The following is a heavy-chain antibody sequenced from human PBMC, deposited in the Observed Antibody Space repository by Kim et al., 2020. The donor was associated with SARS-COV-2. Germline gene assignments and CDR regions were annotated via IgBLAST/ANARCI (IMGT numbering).Heavy chain of an antibody. CDR3: ARHAVAGATGYWFDP. J-gene: IGHJ5*02. Sequence: SETLSLTCTVSSGSISSSSYYWGWIRQPPGKGLEWIGSIYYSGSTYYNPSLKSRVTISVDTSKNQFSLKLSSVTAADTAVYYCARHAVAGATGYWFDPWGQGTLVTVSS. D-gene: IGHD6-19*01. V-gene: IGHV4-39*01. CDR1: SGSISSSSYY. CDR2: IYYSGST.